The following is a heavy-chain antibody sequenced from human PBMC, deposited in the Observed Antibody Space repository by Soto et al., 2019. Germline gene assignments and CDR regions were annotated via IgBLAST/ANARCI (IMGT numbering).Heavy chain of an antibody. Sequence: GSLRLSCTVSGFTFRDHAMNWVRQTPGIGLESVGFIRSKTYGATIEYAASVKGRFTISRDDSKSAVYLQMNSLKTEDTAVYFCTRGLAGGSYSDYWGQGTLVTVSS. D-gene: IGHD1-26*01. J-gene: IGHJ4*02. CDR2: IRSKTYGATI. CDR3: TRGLAGGSYSDY. V-gene: IGHV3-49*04. CDR1: GFTFRDHA.